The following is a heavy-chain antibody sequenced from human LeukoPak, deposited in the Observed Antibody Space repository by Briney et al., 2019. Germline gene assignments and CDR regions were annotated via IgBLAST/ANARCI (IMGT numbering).Heavy chain of an antibody. V-gene: IGHV4-38-2*02. CDR2: IYHSGST. J-gene: IGHJ4*02. CDR1: GYSTSSGYY. CDR3: ASGSYLYYFDY. Sequence: SETLSLTCTVSGYSTSSGYYWGWIRQPPGKGLEWIGSIYHSGSTYYNPSLKSRVTISVDTSKNQFSLKLSSVTAADTAVYYCASGSYLYYFDYWGQGTLVTVSS. D-gene: IGHD1-26*01.